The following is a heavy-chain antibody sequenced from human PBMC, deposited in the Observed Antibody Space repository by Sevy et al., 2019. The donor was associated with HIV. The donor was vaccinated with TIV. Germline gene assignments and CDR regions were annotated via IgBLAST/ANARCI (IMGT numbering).Heavy chain of an antibody. J-gene: IGHJ4*02. CDR1: GFTFSSYG. CDR3: ARDKLLPVMVTMVRGALSYYFDY. V-gene: IGHV3-33*01. CDR2: IWYDGSNK. Sequence: GGSLRLSCAASGFTFSSYGMHWVRQAPGKGLEWVAVIWYDGSNKYYTDSVKGRFTISRDNSKNMVYLQMNSLRAEDTAVYYCARDKLLPVMVTMVRGALSYYFDYWGQGTLVTVSS. D-gene: IGHD3-10*01.